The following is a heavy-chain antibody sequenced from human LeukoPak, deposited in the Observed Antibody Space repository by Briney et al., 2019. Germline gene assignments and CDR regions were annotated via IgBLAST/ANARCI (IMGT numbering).Heavy chain of an antibody. CDR3: AKDKGWGYSAYDCYGMDV. V-gene: IGHV3-23*01. CDR1: GFTFSSYA. D-gene: IGHD1-26*01. CDR2: ISGSAGSK. J-gene: IGHJ6*02. Sequence: GGSLRLSCAASGFTFSSYAMSWVRQAPGEVLEWVSAISGSAGSKYYEYYGKGRFTIRRDNSKTTLYLQMHSLEAEDTAVYYCAKDKGWGYSAYDCYGMDVWGQGTTVTVSS.